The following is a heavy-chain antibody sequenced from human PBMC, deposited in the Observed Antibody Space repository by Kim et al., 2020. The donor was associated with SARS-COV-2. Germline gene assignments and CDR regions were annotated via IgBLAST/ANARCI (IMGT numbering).Heavy chain of an antibody. CDR3: ARAHELGYCSGGSCYSADY. D-gene: IGHD2-15*01. J-gene: IGHJ4*02. Sequence: RFTISSDNAKNSLYLQMNSLRAEDTAVYYCARAHELGYCSGGSCYSADYWGQGTLVTVSS. V-gene: IGHV3-11*04.